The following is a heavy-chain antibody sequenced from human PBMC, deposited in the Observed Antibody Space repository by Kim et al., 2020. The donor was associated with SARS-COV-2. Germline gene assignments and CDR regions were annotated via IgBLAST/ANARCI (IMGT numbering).Heavy chain of an antibody. D-gene: IGHD1-1*01. CDR3: ARGTTAGGDWYFDL. Sequence: GGSLRLSCAASGFTFSSYDMHWVRQATGKGLEWVSAIGTAGDTYYPGSMKGRFTISRENAKNSLYLQMNSLRAGDTAVYYCARGTTAGGDWYFDLWGRGTLVTVSS. V-gene: IGHV3-13*04. CDR1: GFTFSSYD. CDR2: IGTAGDT. J-gene: IGHJ2*01.